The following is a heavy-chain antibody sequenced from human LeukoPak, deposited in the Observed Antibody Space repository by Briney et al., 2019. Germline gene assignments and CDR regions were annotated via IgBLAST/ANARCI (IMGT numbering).Heavy chain of an antibody. V-gene: IGHV4-59*01. CDR3: ARDGRWLQFGWGKGYYFDY. Sequence: SETLSLTCTVSGGSISGYYWTWIRQPPGKGLEWIGYIYYSGSTSYNPSLKSRVTISVDTSKNQFSLKLSSVTAADTAVYYCARDGRWLQFGWGKGYYFDYWGQGTLVTVSS. D-gene: IGHD5-24*01. CDR2: IYYSGST. CDR1: GGSISGYY. J-gene: IGHJ4*02.